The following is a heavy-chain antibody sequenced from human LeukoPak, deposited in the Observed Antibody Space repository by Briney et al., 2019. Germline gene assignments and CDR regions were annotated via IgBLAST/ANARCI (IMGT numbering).Heavy chain of an antibody. CDR3: ARDLYSDISAYYQSLDH. D-gene: IGHD3-22*01. Sequence: PGGSLRLSCAASGFTLSDYYMSWIRQAPGKGLVWVSRINSDGSSTTYADSVKGRFTISKDNAKNTVYLQMNSLRAEDTAVYYCARDLYSDISAYYQSLDHWGQGTLVTVSS. V-gene: IGHV3-74*01. CDR2: INSDGSST. CDR1: GFTLSDYY. J-gene: IGHJ4*02.